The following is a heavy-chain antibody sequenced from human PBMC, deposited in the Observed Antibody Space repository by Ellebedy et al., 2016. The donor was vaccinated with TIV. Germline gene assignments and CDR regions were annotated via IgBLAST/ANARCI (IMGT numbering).Heavy chain of an antibody. D-gene: IGHD4-17*01. J-gene: IGHJ6*02. Sequence: SETLSLXXTVSGGSISSYYWSWIRQPPGKGLEWIGYIYYSGSTNYNPSLKSRVTISVDTSRNQFSLKLSSVTAADTAVYYCARDLTHDYGDYVLSRGMDVWGQGTTVTVSS. V-gene: IGHV4-59*01. CDR1: GGSISSYY. CDR2: IYYSGST. CDR3: ARDLTHDYGDYVLSRGMDV.